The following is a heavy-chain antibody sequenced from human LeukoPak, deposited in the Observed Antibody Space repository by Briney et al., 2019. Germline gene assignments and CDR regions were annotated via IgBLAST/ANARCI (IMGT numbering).Heavy chain of an antibody. V-gene: IGHV3-43*01. CDR2: ISWDGGST. D-gene: IGHD5-18*01. CDR3: AKGGYSYGYSIDY. Sequence: QSGGSLRLSCAASGFTLDDYSMHWVRQAPGKGLEWVSLISWDGGSTYYADSVKGRFTISRDNSKNSLYLQMNSLRTEDTALYYCAKGGYSYGYSIDYWGQGTLVTVSS. CDR1: GFTLDDYS. J-gene: IGHJ4*02.